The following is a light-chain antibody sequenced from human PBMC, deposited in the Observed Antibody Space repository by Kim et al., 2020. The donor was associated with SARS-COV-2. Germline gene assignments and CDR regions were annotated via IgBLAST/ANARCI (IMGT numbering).Light chain of an antibody. J-gene: IGLJ2*01. Sequence: QSVTISCPGSSSDVGGYNYVSWYQRPPGKAPKLMIYEVSKRPSGFPDRFSGSKSGNTASLTVSGLQAEDEADYYCSSYAGSNNYVVFGGGTQLTVL. V-gene: IGLV2-8*01. CDR2: EVS. CDR1: SSDVGGYNY. CDR3: SSYAGSNNYVV.